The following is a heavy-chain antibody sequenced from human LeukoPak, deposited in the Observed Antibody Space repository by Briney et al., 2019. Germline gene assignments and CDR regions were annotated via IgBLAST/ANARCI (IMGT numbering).Heavy chain of an antibody. V-gene: IGHV3-30*04. CDR3: ARGGPNGSGWASTFDI. Sequence: GGSLRLSCAASGFTFSSYAMHWVRQAPGKGLEWVAVISYDGSNKYYADSVKGRFTISRDNSKNTLYLQMNSLRAEDTAVYYCARGGPNGSGWASTFDIWGQGTMVTVSS. CDR1: GFTFSSYA. CDR2: ISYDGSNK. J-gene: IGHJ3*02. D-gene: IGHD6-19*01.